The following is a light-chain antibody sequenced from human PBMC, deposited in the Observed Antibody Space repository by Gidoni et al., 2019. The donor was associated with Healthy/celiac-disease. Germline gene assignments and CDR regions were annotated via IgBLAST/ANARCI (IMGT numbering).Light chain of an antibody. J-gene: IGKJ5*01. CDR2: GAS. Sequence: EIVLTQSPGTLSLSPGERATLSCRASQSFSSSYLAWYQQKPGQAPRLLIYGASSRATGIPDRFSGSGSGTDFTLTISRLEPEDFAVYYCQQYGSPITFGQGTRLEIK. V-gene: IGKV3-20*01. CDR1: QSFSSSY. CDR3: QQYGSPIT.